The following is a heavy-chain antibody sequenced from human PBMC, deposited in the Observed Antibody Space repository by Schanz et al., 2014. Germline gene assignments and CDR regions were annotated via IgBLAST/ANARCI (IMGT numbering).Heavy chain of an antibody. CDR1: GGTFSSFG. CDR3: ARDRRRYCSTASCLHDNWVDP. Sequence: VQLEQSGAEVKKPGSSVKVSCKASGGTFSSFGINWVRQAPGQGLEWMGRIIPSLGLAKYEQKFQDKVTITADTSTTTAYMELSGLRSEDTAVYYCARDRRRYCSTASCLHDNWVDPWGQGTLVTVSS. V-gene: IGHV1-69*04. CDR2: IIPSLGLA. J-gene: IGHJ5*02. D-gene: IGHD2-2*01.